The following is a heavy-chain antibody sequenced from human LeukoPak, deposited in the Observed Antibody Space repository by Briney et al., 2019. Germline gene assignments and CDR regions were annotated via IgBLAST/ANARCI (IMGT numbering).Heavy chain of an antibody. J-gene: IGHJ3*01. D-gene: IGHD1-26*01. CDR1: GFTFSSYA. CDR2: ISGSGGST. Sequence: GGSLRLSCAASGFTFSSYAMSWVRQAPGKGLEWVSAISGSGGSTYYADSVKGRFTISRDNSKNTLYLQMNSLRAEDTAVYYCAKGSRVGATVGDAFDVWGQGTMVTVSS. CDR3: AKGSRVGATVGDAFDV. V-gene: IGHV3-23*01.